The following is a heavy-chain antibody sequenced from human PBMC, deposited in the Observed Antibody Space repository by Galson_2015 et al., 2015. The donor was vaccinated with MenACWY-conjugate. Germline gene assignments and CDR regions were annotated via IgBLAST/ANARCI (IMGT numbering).Heavy chain of an antibody. D-gene: IGHD2-15*01. CDR2: IKSKTDGGTT. CDR3: TTDGLLYCSGGSCYGNDAFDI. J-gene: IGHJ3*02. CDR1: GFTFSNAW. Sequence: SLRLSCAASGFTFSNAWTYWVRQAPGKGLGWVGRIKSKTDGGTTDYAAPVKGRFTISRDDSKNTLYLQMNSLKTEDTAVYYCTTDGLLYCSGGSCYGNDAFDIWGQGTMVTVSS. V-gene: IGHV3-15*07.